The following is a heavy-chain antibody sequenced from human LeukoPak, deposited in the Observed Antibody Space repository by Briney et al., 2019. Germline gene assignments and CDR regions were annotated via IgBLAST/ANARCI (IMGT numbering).Heavy chain of an antibody. CDR2: ISGSGDST. CDR3: AKDPSPSIAVSYYMDV. J-gene: IGHJ6*03. D-gene: IGHD6-19*01. V-gene: IGHV3-23*01. CDR1: GFTFGSYA. Sequence: GGPLRLSCAASGFTFGSYAMNWVRQAPGKGLEWVSVISGSGDSTYYADSVKGRFTISRDSSKNTLYLQMNSLRVEDTAVYYCAKDPSPSIAVSYYMDVWGKGTTVTVSS.